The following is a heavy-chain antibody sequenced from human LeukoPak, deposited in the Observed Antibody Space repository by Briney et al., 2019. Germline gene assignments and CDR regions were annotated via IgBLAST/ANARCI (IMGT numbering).Heavy chain of an antibody. J-gene: IGHJ5*02. CDR2: IYTSGST. Sequence: SETLSLTCTVSGGSISSYYWSWIRQPAGKGLEWIGRIYTSGSTNYNPSLKSRVTMSVDTSKNQFSLKLSSVTAADTAVYYCARDGADCSGGSCYWDWFDPWGQGTLVTVSS. V-gene: IGHV4-4*07. CDR1: GGSISSYY. CDR3: ARDGADCSGGSCYWDWFDP. D-gene: IGHD2-15*01.